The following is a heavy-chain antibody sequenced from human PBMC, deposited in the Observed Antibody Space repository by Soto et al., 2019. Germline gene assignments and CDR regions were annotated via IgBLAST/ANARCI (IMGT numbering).Heavy chain of an antibody. CDR1: GGTFSSYA. V-gene: IGHV1-69*13. J-gene: IGHJ6*02. D-gene: IGHD6-19*01. CDR3: ARGNGRREQWLVDYYYYGMDV. CDR2: IIPIFGTA. Sequence: SVKVSCKASGGTFSSYAISWVRQAPGQGLEWMGGIIPIFGTANYAQKFQGRVTITADESTSTAYMELSSLRSEDTAVYYCARGNGRREQWLVDYYYYGMDVWGQGTTVTVSS.